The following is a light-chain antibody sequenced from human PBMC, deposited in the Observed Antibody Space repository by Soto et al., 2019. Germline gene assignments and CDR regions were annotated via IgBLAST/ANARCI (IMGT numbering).Light chain of an antibody. CDR1: QGIRNS. Sequence: DIQMTQSPSSLSASVGDRVTITCRASQGIRNSLAWFQQKPGKAPKSLIYEASSLHSGVPSKFSGSGSGTDFTLTIDSLQPEDFATYYCQQYSTYPLTFGGGTKVE. CDR3: QQYSTYPLT. J-gene: IGKJ4*01. CDR2: EAS. V-gene: IGKV1-16*02.